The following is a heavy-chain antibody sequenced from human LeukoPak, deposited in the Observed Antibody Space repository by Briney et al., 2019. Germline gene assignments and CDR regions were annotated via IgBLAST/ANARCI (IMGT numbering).Heavy chain of an antibody. J-gene: IGHJ4*02. CDR1: GYSFTSYW. CDR3: ARAAYCSGGSCCSGGGYY. CDR2: IYPGDSDT. Sequence: GESLKISCKGSGYSFTSYWIGWVRQMPGKGLEWMGIIYPGDSDTRYSPSFQGQVTISADKSISTAYLQWSSLKASDTAMYYCARAAYCSGGSCCSGGGYYWGQGTLVTVSS. D-gene: IGHD2-15*01. V-gene: IGHV5-51*01.